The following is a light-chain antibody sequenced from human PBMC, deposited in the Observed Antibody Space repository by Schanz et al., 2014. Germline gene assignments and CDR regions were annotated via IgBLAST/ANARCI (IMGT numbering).Light chain of an antibody. Sequence: QSALTQPASVSGSPGQSITMSCTGTSSDVGGYNYVSWYQQHPGKAPKLMIYDVGNRPSGVSNRFSGSKSGDTASLTISGLQAEDEADYYCTSYTSSRTWVFGGGTKLTVL. J-gene: IGLJ3*02. CDR3: TSYTSSRTWV. V-gene: IGLV2-14*01. CDR1: SSDVGGYNY. CDR2: DVG.